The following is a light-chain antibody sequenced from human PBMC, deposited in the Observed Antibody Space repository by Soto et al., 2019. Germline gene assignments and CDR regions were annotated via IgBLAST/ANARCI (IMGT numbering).Light chain of an antibody. J-gene: IGKJ1*01. CDR2: WAS. Sequence: DIVMTQSPDSLAVSLGERATINCKSSQSVLYSPNNKNYLAWYQHKPGQPPKLLIYWASTRESGVPDRFSGSGSGTDFTLTITSLQAEDVAVYYCLQYYATPQTFGQGTKVDI. CDR1: QSVLYSPNNKNY. CDR3: LQYYATPQT. V-gene: IGKV4-1*01.